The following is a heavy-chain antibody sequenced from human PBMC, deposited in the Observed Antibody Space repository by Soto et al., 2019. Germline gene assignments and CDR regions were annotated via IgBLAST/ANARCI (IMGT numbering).Heavy chain of an antibody. CDR3: ARDIGGMDI. J-gene: IGHJ3*02. CDR1: GYTFTSYA. D-gene: IGHD3-10*01. CDR2: INAGNGNT. Sequence: QVQLVQSGAEVKKPGASVKVSCKASGYTFTSYAMHWVRQAPGQRLEWMGWINAGNGNTKYSQKSQGRVTITRDTSASTAYMDLSSLRSEDTAVYYCARDIGGMDIWGQGTMVTVSS. V-gene: IGHV1-3*01.